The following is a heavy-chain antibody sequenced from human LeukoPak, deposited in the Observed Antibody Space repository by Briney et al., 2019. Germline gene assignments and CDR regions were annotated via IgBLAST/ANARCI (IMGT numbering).Heavy chain of an antibody. J-gene: IGHJ4*02. D-gene: IGHD6-6*01. Sequence: GGSLRLSCAASGFTFSSYIMNWVRQAPGKGLEWVSYISSSSSTIYYADSVKGRFAISRDNAKNSLYLQMNSLRDEDTAVYYCARVRGSSSYYFDYWGQGTLVTVSS. V-gene: IGHV3-48*02. CDR2: ISSSSSTI. CDR1: GFTFSSYI. CDR3: ARVRGSSSYYFDY.